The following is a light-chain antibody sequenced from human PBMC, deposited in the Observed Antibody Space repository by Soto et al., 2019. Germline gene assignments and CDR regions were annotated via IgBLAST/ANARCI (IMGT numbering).Light chain of an antibody. V-gene: IGKV1-5*01. CDR1: QSISSW. Sequence: DIQMTQSPSTLSASVGDRITIPCRASQSISSWLAWYQQKPGKAPKLLIYAASTLQSGVPSRFSVSGSGTDFTLTISCLQSEDFATYYCQQYYSYPYTFGQGTRLENK. CDR2: AAS. CDR3: QQYYSYPYT. J-gene: IGKJ5*01.